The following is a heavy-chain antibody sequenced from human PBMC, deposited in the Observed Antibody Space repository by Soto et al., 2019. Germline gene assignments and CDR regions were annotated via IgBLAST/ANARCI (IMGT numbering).Heavy chain of an antibody. D-gene: IGHD3-10*02. Sequence: GGSLRLSCAASGFTFSSYGMHWVRQAPGKGLEWVAVISYDGSNKYYADSVKGRFTISRDNSKNTLYLQMNSLRAEDTAVYYCAKTDPVRGVILGIDYWGQGTLVTVSS. CDR1: GFTFSSYG. CDR2: ISYDGSNK. J-gene: IGHJ4*02. V-gene: IGHV3-30*18. CDR3: AKTDPVRGVILGIDY.